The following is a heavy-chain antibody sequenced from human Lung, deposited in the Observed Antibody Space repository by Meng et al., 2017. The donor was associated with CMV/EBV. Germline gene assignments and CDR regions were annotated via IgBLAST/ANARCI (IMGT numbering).Heavy chain of an antibody. Sequence: GESLKISCAASGFTFSSYAMHWVRQAPGKGLEWVAVISYDGTNKYYADSVKGRFTISRDNSKNTLYLQMSSLRAEDTAVCYCARDQFDYWGQGTLVTVSS. J-gene: IGHJ4*02. CDR3: ARDQFDY. V-gene: IGHV3-30-3*01. CDR2: ISYDGTNK. CDR1: GFTFSSYA.